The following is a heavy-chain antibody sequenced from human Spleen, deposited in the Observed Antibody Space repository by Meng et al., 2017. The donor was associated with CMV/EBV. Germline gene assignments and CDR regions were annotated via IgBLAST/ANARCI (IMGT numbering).Heavy chain of an antibody. V-gene: IGHV3-7*01. D-gene: IGHD6-13*01. CDR3: ARAAAALDY. CDR1: GFTFSTYW. J-gene: IGHJ4*02. Sequence: GESLKISCAASGFTFSTYWMSWVRQAPGKGLEWVANIKQDGSEKYYVGSVKGRFTISRDNAKNSLYLQMNSLRAEDTAAYYCARAAAALDYWGQGTLVTVSS. CDR2: IKQDGSEK.